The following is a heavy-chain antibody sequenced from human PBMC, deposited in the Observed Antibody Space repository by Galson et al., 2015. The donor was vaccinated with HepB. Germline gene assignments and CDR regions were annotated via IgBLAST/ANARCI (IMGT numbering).Heavy chain of an antibody. CDR1: GFTFSSYS. Sequence: SLRLSCAASGFTFSSYSMNWVRQAPGKGLEWVSSISSSSSYIYYADSVKGRFTISRDNAKNSLYLQMNSLRAEDTAVYYCAREVGRGYGDYDYWGQGTRVTVSS. J-gene: IGHJ4*02. V-gene: IGHV3-21*01. D-gene: IGHD4-17*01. CDR2: ISSSSSYI. CDR3: AREVGRGYGDYDY.